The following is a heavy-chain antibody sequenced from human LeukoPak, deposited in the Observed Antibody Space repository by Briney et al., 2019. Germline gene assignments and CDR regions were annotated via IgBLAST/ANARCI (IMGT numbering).Heavy chain of an antibody. J-gene: IGHJ4*02. CDR2: IGGSGGST. V-gene: IGHV3-23*01. CDR1: GFTFSSYA. Sequence: GGSLRLSCAASGFTFSSYAMSWVRQAPGKGLEWVSAIGGSGGSTYYADSVKGRFTVSRDNAKNTLYLQMNSLSAEDTAVYYCARDPLGYCTSSSCYGYYFDYWGQGTLVTASS. D-gene: IGHD2-2*01. CDR3: ARDPLGYCTSSSCYGYYFDY.